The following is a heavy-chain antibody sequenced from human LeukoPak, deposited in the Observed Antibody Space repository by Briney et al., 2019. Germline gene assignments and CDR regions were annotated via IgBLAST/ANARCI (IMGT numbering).Heavy chain of an antibody. J-gene: IGHJ4*02. V-gene: IGHV3-23*01. CDR1: GFTFSTYA. Sequence: GGSLRLSCAASGFTFSTYAMSWVRHAPGKGLEWVSSIFASGADAYYADSVKGRCTISRDNAKNTLYLQMNSLRGEDTAVYYCAKDLDYTYYFDSWGQGTLLTVSS. CDR2: IFASGADA. D-gene: IGHD4-11*01. CDR3: AKDLDYTYYFDS.